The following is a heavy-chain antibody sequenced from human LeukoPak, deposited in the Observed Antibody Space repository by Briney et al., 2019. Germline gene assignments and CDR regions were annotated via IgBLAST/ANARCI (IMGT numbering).Heavy chain of an antibody. J-gene: IGHJ3*01. CDR2: RNKDGSTK. D-gene: IGHD2-2*01. Sequence: PGGSLRLSCEASEVIFRNYWMSWVRQAPGKGLEWVANRNKDGSTKNYVDSVKGRFTISRDNGKNSLYLQMNSLRAEDTAAFYCAREIPGARNAFDLWGQGTVVTVSS. V-gene: IGHV3-7*01. CDR3: AREIPGARNAFDL. CDR1: EVIFRNYW.